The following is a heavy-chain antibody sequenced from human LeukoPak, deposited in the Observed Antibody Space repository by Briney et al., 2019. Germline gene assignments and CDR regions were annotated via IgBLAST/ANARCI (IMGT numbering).Heavy chain of an antibody. V-gene: IGHV3-30*14. Sequence: GRSLRLSCAASGFTFSSYAMHWVRQAPGKGLEWVAVISFDGSDKYYADSVRGRFTISRDISKNSLYLQMNNLRAEDTAVYYCARGLVSSGTWDYFDYWGQGTLVTVSS. D-gene: IGHD3-9*01. CDR1: GFTFSSYA. CDR3: ARGLVSSGTWDYFDY. J-gene: IGHJ4*02. CDR2: ISFDGSDK.